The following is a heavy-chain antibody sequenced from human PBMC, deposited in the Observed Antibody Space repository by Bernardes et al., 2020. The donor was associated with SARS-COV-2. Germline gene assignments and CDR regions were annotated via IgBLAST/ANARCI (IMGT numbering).Heavy chain of an antibody. V-gene: IGHV3-21*01. CDR1: GFTFSSYS. CDR2: ISSSSRYI. Sequence: GSLRLSCAASGFTFSSYSMNWVRQAPGKGLEWVSSISSSSRYIYYADSVKGRFTISRDNAKNSLYLQMNSLRAEDTAVYYCAREGNWYFDLWGRGTLVTVSS. J-gene: IGHJ2*01. CDR3: AREGNWYFDL.